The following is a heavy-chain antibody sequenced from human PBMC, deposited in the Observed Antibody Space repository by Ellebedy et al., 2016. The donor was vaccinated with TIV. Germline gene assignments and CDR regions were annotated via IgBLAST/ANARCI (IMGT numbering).Heavy chain of an antibody. V-gene: IGHV3-7*01. J-gene: IGHJ3*01. CDR1: GFTFSSYW. CDR3: ANLWEAPH. Sequence: GGSLRLSXAAPGFTFSSYWMNWVRQAPGKGPEWVANIKKDGSEIYYVDSVKGRFTISRDNAKNSLYLQMNSLRAEDTAVYDCANLWEAPHWGKGTMVTVSS. CDR2: IKKDGSEI. D-gene: IGHD3-16*01.